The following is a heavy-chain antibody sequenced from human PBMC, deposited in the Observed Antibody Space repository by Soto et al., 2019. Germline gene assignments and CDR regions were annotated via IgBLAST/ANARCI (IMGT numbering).Heavy chain of an antibody. CDR3: AKDRNKAGIVVVPAAMSFDY. CDR1: GFTFSSYA. D-gene: IGHD2-2*01. CDR2: ISGSGGST. Sequence: EVQLLESGGGLVQPGGSLRLSCAASGFTFSSYAMSWVRQAPGKGLEWVSAISGSGGSTYYADSVKGRFTISRDNSKNTLYLQMNSLRAEDTAVYYCAKDRNKAGIVVVPAAMSFDYWGQGTLVTVSS. J-gene: IGHJ4*02. V-gene: IGHV3-23*01.